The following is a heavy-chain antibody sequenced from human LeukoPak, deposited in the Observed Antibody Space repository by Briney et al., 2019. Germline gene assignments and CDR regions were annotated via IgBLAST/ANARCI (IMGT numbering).Heavy chain of an antibody. CDR1: GFTFSSYA. CDR2: ISGSGGST. Sequence: GGSLRLSCAASGFTFSSYAMSWVRQAPGKGLEWVSAISGSGGSTYYADSVKGRFTISRDNSKNTLYLQMNSLRAEDTAVYYWAKGGGELWFNYGGQGPLVTVSS. D-gene: IGHD5-18*01. V-gene: IGHV3-23*01. J-gene: IGHJ4*02. CDR3: AKGGGELWFNY.